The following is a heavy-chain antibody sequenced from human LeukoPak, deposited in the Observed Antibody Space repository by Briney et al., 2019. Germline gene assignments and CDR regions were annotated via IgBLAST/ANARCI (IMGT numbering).Heavy chain of an antibody. V-gene: IGHV3-7*01. J-gene: IGHJ6*02. CDR1: GFTFSNYW. D-gene: IGHD2-15*01. CDR3: ARDRWELLSNSYHYCGLDV. Sequence: GGSLRVSCAASGFTFSNYWMSWVRQAPGKGLEWVANIKQDGSEKCYVDSVKGQFTISRDNAKNSLYLQMNSLRAEDTAVYYCARDRWELLSNSYHYCGLDVWGQGTTVTVSS. CDR2: IKQDGSEK.